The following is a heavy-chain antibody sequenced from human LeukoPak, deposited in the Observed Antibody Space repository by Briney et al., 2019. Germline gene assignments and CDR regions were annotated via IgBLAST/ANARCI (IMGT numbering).Heavy chain of an antibody. CDR2: ISSSSSTI. V-gene: IGHV3-48*01. CDR1: GFTFSSYS. D-gene: IGHD5-24*01. CDR3: AKGRGDGYSYPLLFDY. Sequence: GGSLRLSCAASGFTFSSYSMNWVRQAPGKGLEWVSYISSSSSTIYYADSVKGRFTISRDNSKNTLYLQMNSLRAEDTAVYYCAKGRGDGYSYPLLFDYWGQGTLVTASS. J-gene: IGHJ4*02.